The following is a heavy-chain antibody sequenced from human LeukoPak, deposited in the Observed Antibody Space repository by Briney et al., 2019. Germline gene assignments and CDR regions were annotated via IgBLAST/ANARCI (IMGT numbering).Heavy chain of an antibody. Sequence: PGGSLRLSCAASGFTFSSYSMNWVRQAPGEGLEWVSSISSSSSYIYYADSVKGRFTISRDNAKNSLYLQMNSLRAEDTAVYYCAREGSPYYGMDVWGKGTTVTVSS. J-gene: IGHJ6*04. CDR2: ISSSSSYI. CDR3: AREGSPYYGMDV. CDR1: GFTFSSYS. V-gene: IGHV3-21*01. D-gene: IGHD3-10*01.